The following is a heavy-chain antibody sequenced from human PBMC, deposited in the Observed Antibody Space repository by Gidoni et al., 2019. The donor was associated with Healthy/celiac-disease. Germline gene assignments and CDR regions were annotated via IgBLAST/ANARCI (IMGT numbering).Heavy chain of an antibody. CDR2: INHSGST. D-gene: IGHD6-13*01. CDR1: RGSFRGYY. J-gene: IGHJ6*02. CDR3: ARFTAAAHTGFYYYYGMDV. V-gene: IGHV4-34*01. Sequence: QVQLQQWGAGLLKPSETLSLTCAVYRGSFRGYYWSWIRQRPGKGLEWIGEINHSGSTNYNPSLKSRVTRSVDTSKNQFSLKLSSVTAADTAVYYCARFTAAAHTGFYYYYGMDVWGQGTTVTVSS.